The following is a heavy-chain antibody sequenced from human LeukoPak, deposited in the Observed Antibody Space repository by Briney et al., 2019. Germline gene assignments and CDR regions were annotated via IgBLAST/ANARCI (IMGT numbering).Heavy chain of an antibody. V-gene: IGHV4-59*11. CDR3: ARVSVVPAASPIYYYYYMDV. D-gene: IGHD2-2*01. CDR2: IYYSGST. CDR1: GGSISSHY. Sequence: SETLSLTCTVSGGSISSHYWSWIRQPPGKGLEWIGYIYYSGSTNYNPSLKSRVTISVDTSKNQFSLKLSSVTAADTAVYYCARVSVVPAASPIYYYYYMDVWGKGTTVTVSS. J-gene: IGHJ6*03.